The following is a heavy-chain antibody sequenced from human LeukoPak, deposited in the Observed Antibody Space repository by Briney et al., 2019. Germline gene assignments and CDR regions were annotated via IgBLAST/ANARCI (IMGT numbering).Heavy chain of an antibody. D-gene: IGHD2-15*01. CDR2: IYYSGST. CDR1: GGSISSSSYY. Sequence: PSETLSLTCTVSGGSISSSSYYWGWIRQPPGKGLEWIGSIYYSGSTYYNPSLKSRVTISVDTSKNQFSLKLSSVTAADTAVYYCARVGDCSGGSCYRDNYYYYMDVWGKGTTVTVSS. J-gene: IGHJ6*03. V-gene: IGHV4-39*07. CDR3: ARVGDCSGGSCYRDNYYYYMDV.